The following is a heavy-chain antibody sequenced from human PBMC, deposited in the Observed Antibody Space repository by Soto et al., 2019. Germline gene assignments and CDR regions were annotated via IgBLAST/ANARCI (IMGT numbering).Heavy chain of an antibody. J-gene: IGHJ4*02. CDR1: GFNFTRYS. CDR2: ISSTTNYI. V-gene: IGHV3-21*06. Sequence: GSLRLSGAASGFNFTRYSMDWVRQAPGKGLEWVSSISSTTNYIYYGDSMKGRFTISRDNAKNSLYLEMNSLRAEDTAVYYCARESEDLTSNFDYWGQGTLVTLSS. CDR3: ARESEDLTSNFDY.